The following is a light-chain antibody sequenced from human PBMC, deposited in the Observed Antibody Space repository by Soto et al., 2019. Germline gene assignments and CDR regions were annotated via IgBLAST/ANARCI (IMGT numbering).Light chain of an antibody. V-gene: IGKV3-20*01. J-gene: IGKJ4*01. CDR1: QSVSSAY. Sequence: EIERTEAPTTGTVCTGGRVTLSCRASQSVSSAYLAWYQQNPGQAPRLLIYGASSRATGIPDRFSGSGSGTDFTLTISRLEPEDFAVYYCQQYGSSPTFGGGTKVDI. CDR2: GAS. CDR3: QQYGSSPT.